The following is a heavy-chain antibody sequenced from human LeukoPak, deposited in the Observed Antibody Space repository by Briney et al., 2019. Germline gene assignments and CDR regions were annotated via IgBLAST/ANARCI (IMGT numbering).Heavy chain of an antibody. J-gene: IGHJ6*04. Sequence: GGCLRLSCAASGLTFSSYATSWVRQAPGKGLEWVTAISGSRGSTYYADSVKGRFTISRDNSKNTLYLQMNSLRAEDTAVYYCAKAVAGFSYCYCMDVWGEGTTVTVSS. D-gene: IGHD6-19*01. CDR1: GLTFSSYA. V-gene: IGHV3-23*01. CDR3: AKAVAGFSYCYCMDV. CDR2: ISGSRGST.